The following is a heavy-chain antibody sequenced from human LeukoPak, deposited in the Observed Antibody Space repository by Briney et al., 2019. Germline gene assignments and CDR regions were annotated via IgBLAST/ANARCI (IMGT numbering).Heavy chain of an antibody. CDR1: TFTFSSDS. J-gene: IGHJ4*02. V-gene: IGHV3-21*01. D-gene: IGHD6-13*01. Sequence: GGSLRLPCAASTFTFSSDSMNWVRQAPGKGLEWVSSISSSSDNIYYADSVKGRFTISRDNAKNSLYLQMNSLRAEDSAVYYCARDSGSSWREGLNYWGQGTLVTVSS. CDR2: ISSSSDNI. CDR3: ARDSGSSWREGLNY.